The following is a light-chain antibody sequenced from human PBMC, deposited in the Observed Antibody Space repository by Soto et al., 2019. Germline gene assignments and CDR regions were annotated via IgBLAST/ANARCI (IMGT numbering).Light chain of an antibody. CDR3: QLYKT. CDR2: RVS. V-gene: IGKV1-5*03. J-gene: IGKJ3*01. Sequence: DIPMSQPPSTLSSSVGDRVSITCRASQSISSRMAWYQQKPGQAPKLLIFRVSNLDPGRASRISGTGSGTELTPAISSLQPDGFATDCGQLYKTFGPGTKVDSK. CDR1: QSISSR.